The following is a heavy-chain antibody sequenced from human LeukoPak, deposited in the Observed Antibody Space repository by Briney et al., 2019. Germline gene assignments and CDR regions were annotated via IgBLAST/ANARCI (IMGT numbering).Heavy chain of an antibody. D-gene: IGHD6-13*01. V-gene: IGHV3-64*01. J-gene: IGHJ6*02. CDR2: ISSNGGST. Sequence: GGSLRLSCAASGFTFSSYAMHWVRQAPGKGLEYVSAISSNGGSTYYANSVKGRFTISRDNSKNTLYLQMGSLRAEDMAVYYCARDGGSSSWYDKYYYYGMDVWGQGTTVTVSS. CDR3: ARDGGSSSWYDKYYYYGMDV. CDR1: GFTFSSYA.